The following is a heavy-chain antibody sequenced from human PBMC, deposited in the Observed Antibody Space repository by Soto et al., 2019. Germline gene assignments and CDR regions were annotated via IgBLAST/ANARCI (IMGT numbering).Heavy chain of an antibody. CDR1: GFTFSNYA. Sequence: GGSLRLSCAASGFTFSNYAMSWVRQAPGKGLEWVSTITDSGGGTYSADSVKGRFTISRDNSKNTLYLQMNSLRAEDTAVYYCAKDGQFVLQQLVVSYYDMDVWGQGTTVTVSS. J-gene: IGHJ6*02. D-gene: IGHD6-6*01. CDR3: AKDGQFVLQQLVVSYYDMDV. V-gene: IGHV3-23*01. CDR2: ITDSGGGT.